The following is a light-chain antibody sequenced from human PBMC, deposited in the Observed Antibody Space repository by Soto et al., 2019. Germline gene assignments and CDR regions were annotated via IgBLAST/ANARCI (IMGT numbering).Light chain of an antibody. Sequence: EIVLTQSPGTLSLSPGDRATLSCRASQSVNSNYLAWYQRKPGQAPRLLIYGASNRATDIPYRFSASGSGTDFTLTSTRLEAEDFAVYYCQHYDSTPPTFGQGTKVEVK. V-gene: IGKV3-20*01. J-gene: IGKJ1*01. CDR2: GAS. CDR1: QSVNSNY. CDR3: QHYDSTPPT.